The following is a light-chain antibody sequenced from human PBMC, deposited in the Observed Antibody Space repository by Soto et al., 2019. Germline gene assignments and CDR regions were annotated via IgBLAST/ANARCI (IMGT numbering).Light chain of an antibody. CDR2: GAS. CDR3: QQYGSSPRLT. CDR1: QSVSSSS. V-gene: IGKV3-20*01. J-gene: IGKJ4*01. Sequence: EVVLTQSPGTLSLSLGERATLSCRASQSVSSSSLAWYQQKPGQAPRLLIYGASSRATGIPDRFSGSGSGTDFTLTISRLEPEDFAVYYCQQYGSSPRLTFGGGTKVEIK.